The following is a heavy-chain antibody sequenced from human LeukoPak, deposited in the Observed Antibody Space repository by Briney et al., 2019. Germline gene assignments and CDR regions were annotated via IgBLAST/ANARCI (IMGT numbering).Heavy chain of an antibody. J-gene: IGHJ4*02. Sequence: PSETPSLTCTVSGGSISSYYWNWIRQSAGKGLEWIGRIYTSGSTSYNPSLKSRVTMSVDTSKNQFSLKLSSVTAADTAVYYCARLIYYDSSGYLDYWGQGSLVTVSS. CDR2: IYTSGST. CDR3: ARLIYYDSSGYLDY. V-gene: IGHV4-4*07. CDR1: GGSISSYY. D-gene: IGHD3-22*01.